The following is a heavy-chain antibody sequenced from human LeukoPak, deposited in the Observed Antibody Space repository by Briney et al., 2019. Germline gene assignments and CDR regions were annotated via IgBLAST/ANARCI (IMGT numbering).Heavy chain of an antibody. D-gene: IGHD6-19*01. CDR3: AKASSDSSGWSYY. J-gene: IGHJ4*02. CDR1: GFSFTNYW. CDR2: VKEDGTTK. Sequence: PGGSLRLSCAASGFSFTNYWMSWVRQAPGKGLEWVANVKEDGTTKQYVDSVKGRLTISRDNAKNTLYLQMNSLRAEDTAVYYRAKASSDSSGWSYYWGQGTLVTVSS. V-gene: IGHV3-7*03.